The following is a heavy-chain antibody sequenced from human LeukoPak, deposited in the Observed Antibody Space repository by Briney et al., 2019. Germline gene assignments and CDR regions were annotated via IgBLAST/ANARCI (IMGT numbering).Heavy chain of an antibody. CDR3: AREIAAALNWFDP. V-gene: IGHV3-74*01. Sequence: PGGSLRHSCAASGFTFSSYWMHWVRQAPGKGLVWVSRINSDGSSTSYADSVKGRFTISRDNAKNTLYLQMNSLRAEDTAVYYCAREIAAALNWFDPWGQGTLVTVAS. CDR1: GFTFSSYW. J-gene: IGHJ5*02. D-gene: IGHD6-13*01. CDR2: INSDGSST.